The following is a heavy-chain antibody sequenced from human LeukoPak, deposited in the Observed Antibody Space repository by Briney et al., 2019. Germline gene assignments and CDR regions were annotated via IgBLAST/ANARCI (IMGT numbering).Heavy chain of an antibody. D-gene: IGHD2-21*02. CDR3: ARGPYCGGDCYSSFDY. CDR1: GFTLTDYY. J-gene: IGHJ4*02. CDR2: INPDSGGT. V-gene: IGHV1-2*02. Sequence: GASVKVSCKASGFTLTDYYMHWVRQAPGQGLEWMGWINPDSGGTNYAQKFQGRVTVTRDTSINTAYMELRSLRSDDTAVYYCARGPYCGGDCYSSFDYWGQGTLVTVSS.